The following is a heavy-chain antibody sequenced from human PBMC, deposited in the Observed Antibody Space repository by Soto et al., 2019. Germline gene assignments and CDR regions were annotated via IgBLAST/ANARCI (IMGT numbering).Heavy chain of an antibody. CDR2: AYPGDSDI. Sequence: RGESLKISCKVSGYSFSSHLIGWVRQMPGKGLGWMGMAYPGDSDIRYSPSFQGQVTISADKSISTAFLQWSSLKASDTAVYYCARRITPDAFDVWGQGTMVTVSS. CDR3: ARRITPDAFDV. J-gene: IGHJ3*01. CDR1: GYSFSSHL. V-gene: IGHV5-51*01. D-gene: IGHD3-16*01.